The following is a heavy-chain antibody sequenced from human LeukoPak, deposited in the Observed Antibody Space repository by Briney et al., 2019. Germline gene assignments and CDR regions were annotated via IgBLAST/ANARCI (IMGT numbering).Heavy chain of an antibody. D-gene: IGHD4-23*01. J-gene: IGHJ4*02. CDR3: ARHALRRYGGRGGLDY. V-gene: IGHV4-39*01. CDR1: GGSISSSSYY. Sequence: SETLSLTCTVSGGSISSSSYYWGWIRPPPGKGLERIGGIYYSGSTYYNPSLKSRDTISVDTAKNRFSLKLSSVTAADPAVYYCARHALRRYGGRGGLDYWGQGTLVTVSS. CDR2: IYYSGST.